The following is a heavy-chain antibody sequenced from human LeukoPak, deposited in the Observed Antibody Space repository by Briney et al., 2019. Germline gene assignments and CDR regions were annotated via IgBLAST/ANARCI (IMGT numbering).Heavy chain of an antibody. CDR3: ATESTRAVRDAFDI. CDR1: GYTLTELS. D-gene: IGHD5/OR15-5a*01. V-gene: IGHV1-24*01. Sequence: ASVKVSCKVSGYTLTELSMHWVRQAPGKGLGWMGGFDPEDGETIYAQKFQGRVTMTEDASTDTAYMELSSLRSEDTAVYYCATESTRAVRDAFDIWGQGTMVTVSS. CDR2: FDPEDGET. J-gene: IGHJ3*02.